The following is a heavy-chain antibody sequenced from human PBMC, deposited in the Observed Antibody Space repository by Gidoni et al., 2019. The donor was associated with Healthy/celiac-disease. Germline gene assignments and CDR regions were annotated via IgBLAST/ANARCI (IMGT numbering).Heavy chain of an antibody. J-gene: IGHJ3*02. CDR2: INPSGGST. CDR3: ARDTPTVTNAFDI. Sequence: QVQLVQSGAEVKKPGASVKVSCTASGSTFTSYYRHWVRQAPGKGLEWMGIINPSGGSTSYAQKFQGRVTMTRDTSTSTVYMELSSLRSEDTAVYYCARDTPTVTNAFDIWGQGTMVTVSS. D-gene: IGHD4-17*01. V-gene: IGHV1-46*03. CDR1: GSTFTSYY.